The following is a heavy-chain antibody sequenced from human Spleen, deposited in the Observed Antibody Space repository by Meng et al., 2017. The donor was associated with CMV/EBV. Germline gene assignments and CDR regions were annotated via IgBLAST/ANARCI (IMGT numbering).Heavy chain of an antibody. V-gene: IGHV3-7*01. Sequence: GESLKISCAASGFTFSIYWMSWVRQAPGKGLEWVANIKEDGSEKYYVDSAKGRFTISRDNATNSLYLNMNGLRAEDTAVYYCARRFDFWSGYGDYWGQGILVTVSS. CDR3: ARRFDFWSGYGDY. J-gene: IGHJ4*02. D-gene: IGHD3-3*01. CDR1: GFTFSIYW. CDR2: IKEDGSEK.